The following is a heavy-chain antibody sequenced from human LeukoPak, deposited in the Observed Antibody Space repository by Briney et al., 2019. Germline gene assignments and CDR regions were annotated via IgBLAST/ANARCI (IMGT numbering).Heavy chain of an antibody. J-gene: IGHJ3*02. Sequence: PGGSLRLSCAASGFTFSSYAMSWVRQAPGKGLEWVSSISSSSSYIYYADSVKGRFTISRDNAKNSLYLQMNSLKAEDTAVYYCARDDMGSGSSTAFDIWGQGTMVTVSS. V-gene: IGHV3-21*01. D-gene: IGHD6-6*01. CDR1: GFTFSSYA. CDR3: ARDDMGSGSSTAFDI. CDR2: ISSSSSYI.